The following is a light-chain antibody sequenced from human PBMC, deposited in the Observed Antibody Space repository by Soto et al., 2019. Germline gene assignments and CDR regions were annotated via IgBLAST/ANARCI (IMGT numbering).Light chain of an antibody. CDR1: QSVLYSPNNKNY. Sequence: DIVMTQSPDSLAVSLGERATINCKSSQSVLYSPNNKNYLAWYQQKPGQPLKLLIYWASTRESGVPDRFSGSGSETDFTLTISSLQAEDVAVYHCQQYYATPSPTFGGGTKVEIK. CDR2: WAS. J-gene: IGKJ4*01. CDR3: QQYYATPSPT. V-gene: IGKV4-1*01.